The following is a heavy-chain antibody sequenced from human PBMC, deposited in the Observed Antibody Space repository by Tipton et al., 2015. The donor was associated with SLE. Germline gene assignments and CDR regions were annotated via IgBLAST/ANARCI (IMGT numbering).Heavy chain of an antibody. CDR1: GFTFSSYW. Sequence: GSLRLSCAASGFTFSSYWMSWVRQAPGKGLEWVANIKQDGSEKYYVDSLKGRFTISRDNAKNSLYLQVNSLRAEDTAVYYCARVEGYYYDSSGPRDWGQGTLVTVSS. V-gene: IGHV3-7*05. D-gene: IGHD3-22*01. CDR3: ARVEGYYYDSSGPRD. J-gene: IGHJ4*02. CDR2: IKQDGSEK.